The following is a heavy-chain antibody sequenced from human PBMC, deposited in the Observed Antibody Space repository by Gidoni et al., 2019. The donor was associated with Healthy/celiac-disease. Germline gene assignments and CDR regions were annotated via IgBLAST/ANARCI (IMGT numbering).Heavy chain of an antibody. J-gene: IGHJ4*02. Sequence: QVQLQQWRAGLLKPSETLSLTCAVYAGSFSGYYWSWIRQPPGKGLEWIGAINHSGSTNYNPSSKSRVTISVDTSKNQFSLKLSSVTAADTAVYYCARAGRRARPLDYWGQGTLVTVSS. V-gene: IGHV4-34*01. CDR3: ARAGRRARPLDY. CDR1: AGSFSGYY. CDR2: INHSGST. D-gene: IGHD6-6*01.